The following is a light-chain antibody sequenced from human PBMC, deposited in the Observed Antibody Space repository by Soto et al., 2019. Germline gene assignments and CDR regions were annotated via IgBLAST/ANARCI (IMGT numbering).Light chain of an antibody. CDR2: DAS. Sequence: EIVLTQSPATLSLSPGERATLSCRASQNVSSYLAWYQQKPGQAPRLLIYDASNRATGIPARFSGSGSGTDFTLTISSLEPEDFAVYYCQQYGSSSWTFGQGTKVDIK. CDR1: QNVSSY. V-gene: IGKV3-11*01. CDR3: QQYGSSSWT. J-gene: IGKJ1*01.